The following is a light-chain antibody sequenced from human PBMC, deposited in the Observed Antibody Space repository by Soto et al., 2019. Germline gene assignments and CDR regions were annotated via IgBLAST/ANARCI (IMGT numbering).Light chain of an antibody. CDR3: QHYNTWPWT. CDR1: HSVSSS. CDR2: GAS. V-gene: IGKV3-15*01. Sequence: EVLMTPSPATLSVSPGQRVTLSCRASHSVSSSLAWYQQKPGQAPRLLISGASTRAAGVPARFSGSGSGTDFTLTISSLQSEDFAVYYCQHYNTWPWTFGQGTKVEIK. J-gene: IGKJ1*01.